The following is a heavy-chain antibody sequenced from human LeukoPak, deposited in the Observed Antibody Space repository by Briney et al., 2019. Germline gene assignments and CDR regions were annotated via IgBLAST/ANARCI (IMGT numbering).Heavy chain of an antibody. J-gene: IGHJ4*02. Sequence: PGASVKVSCKASGYSFIGYYIHWVRQAPGQGLEWMGWINPNTGGTNYAQKFQGRVTMTRGTSISTAYMELSGLRSDDTAVYYCAARDPRSGSFNWGQGTLVTVSS. CDR3: AARDPRSGSFN. D-gene: IGHD1-26*01. V-gene: IGHV1-2*02. CDR2: INPNTGGT. CDR1: GYSFIGYY.